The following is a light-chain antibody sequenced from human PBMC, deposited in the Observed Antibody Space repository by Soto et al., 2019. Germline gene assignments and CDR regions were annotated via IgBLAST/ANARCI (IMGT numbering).Light chain of an antibody. CDR3: CSYAGTFYV. V-gene: IGLV2-11*01. CDR2: DVS. CDR1: SSDFGGYNY. J-gene: IGLJ1*01. Sequence: QSVLTQPRSASGSPEQSVTISCTGTSSDFGGYNYVSWYQHHPGKAPKLMIYDVSERPSGVPDRFSGSKSGNTASLTISGLQAEDEADYYCCSYAGTFYVFGTGNKVTVL.